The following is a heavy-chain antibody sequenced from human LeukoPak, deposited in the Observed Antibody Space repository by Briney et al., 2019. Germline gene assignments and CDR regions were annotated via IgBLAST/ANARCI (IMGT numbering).Heavy chain of an antibody. V-gene: IGHV3-23*01. D-gene: IGHD3-22*01. CDR2: ISGSGGST. J-gene: IGHJ4*02. Sequence: GGSLRLSCAASGFTFSSYAMSWVRQAPGKGLEWVLAISGSGGSTYYADSVKGRFTISRVNSKNTLYLQMNSLRAEDTAVYYCAKDRDYYDSSGYGDYWGQGTLVTVSS. CDR1: GFTFSSYA. CDR3: AKDRDYYDSSGYGDY.